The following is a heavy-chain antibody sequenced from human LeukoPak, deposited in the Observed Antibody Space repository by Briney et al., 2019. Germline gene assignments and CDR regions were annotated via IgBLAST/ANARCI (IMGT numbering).Heavy chain of an antibody. J-gene: IGHJ4*02. Sequence: PGGSLRLSCAASGFTFSSYATSWVRQAPGKGLEWVSAISGRGDRTYYADSVKGRFTIIRETFKNTVHLQMNSLRAEDTAVYYCASASFYDSTSYGCDFWGQGTLVTVSS. CDR2: ISGRGDRT. CDR1: GFTFSSYA. D-gene: IGHD3-22*01. CDR3: ASASFYDSTSYGCDF. V-gene: IGHV3-23*01.